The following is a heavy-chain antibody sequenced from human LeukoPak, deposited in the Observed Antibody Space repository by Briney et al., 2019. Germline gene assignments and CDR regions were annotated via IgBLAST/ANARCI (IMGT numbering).Heavy chain of an antibody. J-gene: IGHJ4*02. Sequence: GASVKVSCKASGYTFTSYGISWVRQAPGQGLEWMGWISAYNGNTNYAQKLQGRVTMTTDTSTSTAYMELRSLRSDDTAVYYCAIEALITTHYEEGTPSFDYWGQGTLVTVSS. CDR3: AIEALITTHYEEGTPSFDY. CDR2: ISAYNGNT. CDR1: GYTFTSYG. D-gene: IGHD3-22*01. V-gene: IGHV1-18*04.